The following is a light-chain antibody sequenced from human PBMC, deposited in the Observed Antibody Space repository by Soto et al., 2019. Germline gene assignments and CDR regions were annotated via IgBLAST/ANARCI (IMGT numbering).Light chain of an antibody. CDR2: EVS. J-gene: IGLJ2*01. CDR1: SSDVGGYHY. V-gene: IGLV2-14*01. Sequence: QSALTQPASVSGSPGQSITISCTGTSSDVGGYHYVSWYQQHPGKAPKLMLYEVSNRPSGVSNRFSGSKSDNTASLTISGLQAEDEAGYYCSSYTTRGTVVFGGGTKLTVL. CDR3: SSYTTRGTVV.